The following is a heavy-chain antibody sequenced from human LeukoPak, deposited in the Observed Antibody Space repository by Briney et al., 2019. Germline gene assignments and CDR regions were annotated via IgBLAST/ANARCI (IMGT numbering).Heavy chain of an antibody. Sequence: SVKVSCKASGGTFSSYAISWVRQAPGQGLEWMGRIIPILGIANYAQKFQGRVTITADKSTSTAYMELSSLRSEDTAVYYCARAPAVVVVPGGMDVWGQGTTVTVSS. CDR3: ARAPAVVVVPGGMDV. J-gene: IGHJ6*02. V-gene: IGHV1-69*04. D-gene: IGHD2-2*01. CDR2: IIPILGIA. CDR1: GGTFSSYA.